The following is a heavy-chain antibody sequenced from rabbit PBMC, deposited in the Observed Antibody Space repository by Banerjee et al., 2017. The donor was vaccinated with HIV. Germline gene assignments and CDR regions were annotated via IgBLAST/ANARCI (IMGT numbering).Heavy chain of an antibody. CDR3: ARYTGYNYADL. J-gene: IGHJ6*01. CDR2: ST. V-gene: IGHV1S40*01. Sequence: STYYASWAKGRFTISKASWTTVTLQMTSLTAADTASYFCARYTGYNYADLWGPGTLVTVS. D-gene: IGHD6-1*01.